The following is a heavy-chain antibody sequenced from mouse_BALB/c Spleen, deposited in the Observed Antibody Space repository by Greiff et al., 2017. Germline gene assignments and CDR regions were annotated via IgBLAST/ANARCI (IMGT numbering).Heavy chain of an antibody. CDR3: ASYDYDEGYAMDY. D-gene: IGHD2-4*01. V-gene: IGHV3-6*02. CDR2: ISYDGSN. CDR1: GYSITSGYY. J-gene: IGHJ4*01. Sequence: EVQLQQSGPGLVKPSQSLSLTCSVTGYSITSGYYWYWIRQFPGNKLEWMGYISYDGSNNYNPSLKNRISITRDTSKNQFFLKLKSVTTEDTATYDCASYDYDEGYAMDYWGQGTSVTVSS.